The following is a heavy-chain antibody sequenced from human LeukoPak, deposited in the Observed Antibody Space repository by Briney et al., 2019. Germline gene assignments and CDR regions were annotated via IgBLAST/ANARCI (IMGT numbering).Heavy chain of an antibody. CDR1: GFTFSSYS. J-gene: IGHJ6*03. CDR3: ARGGLTIFGVVNYMDV. Sequence: GGSLRLSCAASGFTFSSYSMNWVRQAPGKGLEWVSSISSSSSYIYYADSVKGRFTISRDNAKNSLYLQMNSLRAEDTALYYCARGGLTIFGVVNYMDVWGKGTTVTVSS. V-gene: IGHV3-21*04. D-gene: IGHD3-3*01. CDR2: ISSSSSYI.